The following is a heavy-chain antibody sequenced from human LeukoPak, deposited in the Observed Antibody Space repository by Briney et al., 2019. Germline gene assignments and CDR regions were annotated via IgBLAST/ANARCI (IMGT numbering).Heavy chain of an antibody. Sequence: GGSLRLSCAASGFTFSSYGMHWVRQAPGKGLEWVAVISYDGSNKYYGDSVKGRFTISRDNAKNSLYLQMNSLRAEDTAVYYCAREPSLYCSGGSCYPRAGGQGTLVTVSS. CDR1: GFTFSSYG. D-gene: IGHD2-15*01. J-gene: IGHJ4*02. V-gene: IGHV3-33*08. CDR3: AREPSLYCSGGSCYPRA. CDR2: ISYDGSNK.